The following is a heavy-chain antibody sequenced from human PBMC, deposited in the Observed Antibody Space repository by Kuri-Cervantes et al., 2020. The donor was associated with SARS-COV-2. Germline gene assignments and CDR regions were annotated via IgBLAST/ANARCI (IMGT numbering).Heavy chain of an antibody. J-gene: IGHJ5*02. V-gene: IGHV3-21*01. Sequence: GGSLRLSCAAPGFTFSSYSMNWVRQAPGKGLEWVSSISSSSSYIYYADSVKGRFTISRDNAKNSLYLQMNSLRAEDTAVYYCARDRAYSSSWRRTNWFDPWGQGTLVTVSS. D-gene: IGHD6-13*01. CDR2: ISSSSSYI. CDR1: GFTFSSYS. CDR3: ARDRAYSSSWRRTNWFDP.